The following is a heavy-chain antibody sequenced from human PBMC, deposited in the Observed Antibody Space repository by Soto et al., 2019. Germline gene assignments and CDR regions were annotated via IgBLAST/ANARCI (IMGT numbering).Heavy chain of an antibody. D-gene: IGHD2-15*01. V-gene: IGHV3-23*01. J-gene: IGHJ3*02. CDR3: AKVAEDIVVVVAATSAFDI. Sequence: EVQLLESGGGLVQPGGSLRLSCAASGFTFSSYAMSWVRQAAGKGLEWVSAISGRGGSTYYADSVKGRFTISRDNSKNTLYLQMNSLRAEDTAVYYCAKVAEDIVVVVAATSAFDIWGQGTMVPVSS. CDR2: ISGRGGST. CDR1: GFTFSSYA.